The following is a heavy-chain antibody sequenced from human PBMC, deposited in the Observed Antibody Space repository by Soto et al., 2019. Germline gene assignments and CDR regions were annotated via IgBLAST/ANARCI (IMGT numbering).Heavy chain of an antibody. V-gene: IGHV1-46*01. CDR1: GYTFTSYY. J-gene: IGHJ4*02. CDR3: ARFWGPMASLVDDF. D-gene: IGHD3-16*01. CDR2: INPSSXNT. Sequence: ASVKVSCKASGYTFTSYYMHWVRQAPGQGLEWMGIINPSSXNTTYAQKFQGRVAMTTDTSTSTAYMELSSLRPEDTAVYYCARFWGPMASLVDDFWGQGTPVTVSS.